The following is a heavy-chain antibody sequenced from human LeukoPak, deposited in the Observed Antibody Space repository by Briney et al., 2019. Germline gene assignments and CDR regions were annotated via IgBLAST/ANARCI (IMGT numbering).Heavy chain of an antibody. CDR3: ARDRGGYCSSTSCYHYGMDV. V-gene: IGHV3-33*08. CDR1: GFTFSSYA. Sequence: PGGSLRLSCAGSGFTFSSYAMHWVRQVPGKGLEWVAVIWYDGSNKYYADSVKGRFTISRDNSKNTLYLQMNSLRAEDTAVYYCARDRGGYCSSTSCYHYGMDVWGKGTTVTVSS. J-gene: IGHJ6*04. D-gene: IGHD2-2*01. CDR2: IWYDGSNK.